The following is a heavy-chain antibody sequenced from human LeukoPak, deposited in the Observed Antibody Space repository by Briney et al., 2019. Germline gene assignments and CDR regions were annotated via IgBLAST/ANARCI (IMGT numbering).Heavy chain of an antibody. Sequence: ASVKVSCKASGYTLTSYYMHWVRQAPGQELEWMGVINPNSGSTGYAQKFQGRVTMTRDTSTSTVYMELSSLRSEDTAVYYCARAGQQLRDYGMDVWGQGTMVTVSS. V-gene: IGHV1-46*01. J-gene: IGHJ6*02. CDR3: ARAGQQLRDYGMDV. CDR2: INPNSGST. D-gene: IGHD6-13*01. CDR1: GYTLTSYY.